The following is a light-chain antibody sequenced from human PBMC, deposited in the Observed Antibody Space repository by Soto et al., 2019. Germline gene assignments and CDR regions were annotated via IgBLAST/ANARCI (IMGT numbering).Light chain of an antibody. Sequence: QSALTQPPSASGSPGQSVTISCTGTNNDIGGYTYVSWYQQLPGKAPKLMIYEVNDRPSGVSSRFSGSKSGNTASLTISGVQPDDEADYYCSSYRSSDTLEVFGTGTKVTVL. V-gene: IGLV2-14*01. CDR2: EVN. J-gene: IGLJ1*01. CDR1: NNDIGGYTY. CDR3: SSYRSSDTLEV.